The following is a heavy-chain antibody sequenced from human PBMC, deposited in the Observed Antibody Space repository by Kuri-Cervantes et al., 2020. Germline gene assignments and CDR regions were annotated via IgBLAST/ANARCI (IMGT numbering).Heavy chain of an antibody. CDR2: IYYSGST. CDR3: ARVDTYYDSSGYSTCDAFDI. V-gene: IGHV4-39*07. D-gene: IGHD3-22*01. J-gene: IGHJ3*02. CDR1: GGSISSYY. Sequence: GSLRLSCTVSGGSISSYYWSWIRQPPGKGLEWIGSIYYSGSTYYNPSLKSRVTISVDTSKNQFSLKLSSVTAADTAVYYCARVDTYYDSSGYSTCDAFDIWGQGTMVTVSS.